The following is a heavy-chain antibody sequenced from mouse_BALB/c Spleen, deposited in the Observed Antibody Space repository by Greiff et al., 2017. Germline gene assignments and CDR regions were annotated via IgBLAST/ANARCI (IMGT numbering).Heavy chain of an antibody. CDR2: ISSGGSYT. J-gene: IGHJ4*01. CDR1: GFTFSSYT. D-gene: IGHD1-1*01. V-gene: IGHV5-6-4*01. Sequence: EVMLVESGGGLVKPGGSLKLSCAASGFTFSSYTMSWVRQTPEKRLEWVATISSGGSYTYYPDSVKGRFTISRDNAKNTLYLQMSSLKSEDTAMYYCTRDDYYGSSGYAMDYWGQGTSVTVSS. CDR3: TRDDYYGSSGYAMDY.